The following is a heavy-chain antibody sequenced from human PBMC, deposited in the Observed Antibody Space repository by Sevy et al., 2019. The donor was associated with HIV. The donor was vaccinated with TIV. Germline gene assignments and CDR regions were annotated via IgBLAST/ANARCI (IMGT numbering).Heavy chain of an antibody. V-gene: IGHV4-30-4*01. CDR2: IYYSGST. CDR1: GGSISSGDYY. D-gene: IGHD3-3*01. J-gene: IGHJ6*02. Sequence: SETLSLTCTVSGGSISSGDYYWSWIRQPPGKGLEWTGYIYYSGSTYYNPSLKRRVTISVDTSKNQFSLKRSSVTAADTAVYYGARDLDSGNYDFWSGPYVWGQGTTVTVSS. CDR3: ARDLDSGNYDFWSGPYV.